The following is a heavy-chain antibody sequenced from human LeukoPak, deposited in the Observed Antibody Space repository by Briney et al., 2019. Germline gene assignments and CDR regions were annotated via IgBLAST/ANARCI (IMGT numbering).Heavy chain of an antibody. J-gene: IGHJ4*02. V-gene: IGHV1-69*13. CDR3: ARGGAGIQLWPNYNFDY. CDR1: GGTFSSYA. Sequence: SVKVSCKASGGTFSSYAISWVRQAPGQGLEWMGGIIPIFGTANYAQKFQGRVTITADESTSTAYMELSSLRSEDTAVYYCARGGAGIQLWPNYNFDYWGQGTLVTVSS. D-gene: IGHD5-18*01. CDR2: IIPIFGTA.